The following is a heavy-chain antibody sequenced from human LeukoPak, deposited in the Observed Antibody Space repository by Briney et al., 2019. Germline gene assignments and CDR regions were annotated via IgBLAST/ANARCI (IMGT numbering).Heavy chain of an antibody. J-gene: IGHJ4*02. CDR3: ARDPPRAAWVFDY. Sequence: PGGSLRLSCAASGFSFISYGMHWVRQAPGKGLEWVGVISDDGRNKKYADSVKGRFTISRDNSKNTLYLQMNSLRAEDTAVYYCARDPPRAAWVFDYWGQGTLVSVSS. D-gene: IGHD6-25*01. V-gene: IGHV3-30*03. CDR2: ISDDGRNK. CDR1: GFSFISYG.